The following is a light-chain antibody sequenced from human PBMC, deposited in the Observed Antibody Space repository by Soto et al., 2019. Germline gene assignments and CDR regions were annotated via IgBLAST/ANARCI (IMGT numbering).Light chain of an antibody. CDR2: DVS. V-gene: IGLV2-11*01. J-gene: IGLJ1*01. Sequence: QSVLTQPRSVSGSPGQSVTISCTGTSSDVGGYHYVSWYQQHPGKAPKLMIYDVSTRPSGVPDRFSGSKSGNTASLTISGLQAEDEADYYCCSYAGSYTYVFGTGTKLTV. CDR3: CSYAGSYTYV. CDR1: SSDVGGYHY.